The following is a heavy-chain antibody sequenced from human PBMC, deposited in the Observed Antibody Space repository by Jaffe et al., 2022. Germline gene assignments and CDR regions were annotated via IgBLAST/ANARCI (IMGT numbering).Heavy chain of an antibody. CDR1: GFTFSSYS. CDR3: AARRAYSSGWYHFDY. J-gene: IGHJ4*02. CDR2: ISSSSSYI. V-gene: IGHV3-21*01. Sequence: EVQLVESGGGLVKPGGSLRLSCAASGFTFSSYSMNWVRQAPGKGLEWVSSISSSSSYIYYADSVKGRFTISRDNAKNSLYLQMNSLRAEDTAVYYCAARRAYSSGWYHFDYWGQGTLVTVSS. D-gene: IGHD6-19*01.